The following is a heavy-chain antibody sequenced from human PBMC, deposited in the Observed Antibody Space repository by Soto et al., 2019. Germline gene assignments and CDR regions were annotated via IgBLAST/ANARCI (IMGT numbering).Heavy chain of an antibody. J-gene: IGHJ6*02. D-gene: IGHD3-10*01. CDR1: GYTFTGSQ. Sequence: QVQLVQSGAEVKKPGASVKVSCKASGYTFTGSQIHWVRQATGQGLEWMGWMNPNSGNTGYAQKFQGRVTMTRNTSISTAYMELSSLRSEDTAVYYCATPLRAGTIYYYYGMDVWGQGTTVTVSS. CDR2: MNPNSGNT. CDR3: ATPLRAGTIYYYYGMDV. V-gene: IGHV1-8*02.